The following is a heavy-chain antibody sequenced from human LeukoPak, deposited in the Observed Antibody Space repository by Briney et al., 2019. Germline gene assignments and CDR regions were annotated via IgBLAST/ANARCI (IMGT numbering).Heavy chain of an antibody. D-gene: IGHD4/OR15-4a*01. CDR1: RFTFSSYG. V-gene: IGHV3-30*02. CDR2: IRYDGRNK. Sequence: SGGSLRLSCAASRFTFSSYGMHWVRQAPGKGLEWVAFIRYDGRNKYYADSVKGRFTISRDNSKNTLYLQMNSLRAEDTAVYYCARRAGAYSHPYDYWGQGTLVTVSS. CDR3: ARRAGAYSHPYDY. J-gene: IGHJ4*02.